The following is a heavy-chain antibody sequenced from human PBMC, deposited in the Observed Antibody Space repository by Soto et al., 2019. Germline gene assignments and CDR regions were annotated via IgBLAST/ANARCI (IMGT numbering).Heavy chain of an antibody. V-gene: IGHV1-69*01. Sequence: QVQLVQSGAEVRKPGSSVKVSCTASGGTFTNYSVHWLRQAPGQGLEWLGGIVPLFGTTNYAQRFRGRVTITADESTNTAYMDLRRLRSEDTAISYCARSKEYSSGWYNCFDPWGQGPLVTVSS. CDR3: ARSKEYSSGWYNCFDP. D-gene: IGHD6-19*01. CDR1: GGTFTNYS. CDR2: IVPLFGTT. J-gene: IGHJ5*02.